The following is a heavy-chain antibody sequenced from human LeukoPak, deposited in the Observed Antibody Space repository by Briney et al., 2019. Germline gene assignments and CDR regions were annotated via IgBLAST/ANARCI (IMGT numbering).Heavy chain of an antibody. J-gene: IGHJ4*02. CDR1: GYTYTSYG. V-gene: IGHV1-18*04. Sequence: ASVGVSCKASGYTYTSYGISWVRQAPGQGREWMGWISAYNGNTNYAQKLQGRVTMTTDTSTSTAYMELRSLRSDDTAVYYCARGWRGATLTYFDYCGQGSLVTVSS. CDR3: ARGWRGATLTYFDY. CDR2: ISAYNGNT. D-gene: IGHD5-12*01.